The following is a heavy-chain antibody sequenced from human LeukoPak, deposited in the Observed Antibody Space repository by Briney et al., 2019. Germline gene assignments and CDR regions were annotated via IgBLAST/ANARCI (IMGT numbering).Heavy chain of an antibody. CDR2: ISRDDGTT. Sequence: GGSLRLSCEASGFTFDYYTMHWVRQSPGKGLEWVSLISRDDGTTYYADSVRGRFTISRDNSKNSLYLQMNSLRTEDTALYYCAKDRGYYYDSSAYGSYFDYWGQGTLVTVSS. D-gene: IGHD3-22*01. V-gene: IGHV3-43*01. CDR3: AKDRGYYYDSSAYGSYFDY. J-gene: IGHJ4*02. CDR1: GFTFDYYT.